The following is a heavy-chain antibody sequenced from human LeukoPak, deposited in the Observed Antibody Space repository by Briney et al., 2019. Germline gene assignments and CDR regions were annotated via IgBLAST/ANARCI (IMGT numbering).Heavy chain of an antibody. CDR1: GNYW. Sequence: KPGGPLRLSCAASGNYWMHWVRQAPGKGLVWVSHINSDGSWTSYADSVKGRFTISKDNAKNTVYLQMNNLRAEDTAVYYCVSFYEAYWGRGTLVTVSS. V-gene: IGHV3-74*01. CDR3: VSFYEAY. D-gene: IGHD2/OR15-2a*01. CDR2: INSDGSWT. J-gene: IGHJ4*02.